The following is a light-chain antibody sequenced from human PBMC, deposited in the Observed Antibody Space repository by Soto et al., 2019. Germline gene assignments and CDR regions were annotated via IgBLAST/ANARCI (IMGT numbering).Light chain of an antibody. J-gene: IGKJ5*01. CDR3: QQYNNWPPIT. V-gene: IGKV3-15*01. CDR2: GAS. CDR1: QSVSSSY. Sequence: EIVLTQSPGTLSLSPGERATLSCRASQSVSSSYLAWYQQKPGQALRLLIYGASTRATGIPARFSGSGSGTEFTLTISSLQSEDFAVYYCQQYNNWPPITFVQGTRLE.